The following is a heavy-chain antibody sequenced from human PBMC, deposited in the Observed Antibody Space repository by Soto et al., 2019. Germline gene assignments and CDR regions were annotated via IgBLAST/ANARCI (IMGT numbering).Heavy chain of an antibody. CDR2: IKQDGSEK. CDR3: GSSGIVGATGPHFDY. J-gene: IGHJ4*02. D-gene: IGHD1-26*01. V-gene: IGHV3-7*03. Sequence: PGGSLRLSCAASGFTFSSYWMSWVRQAPGKGLEWVANIKQDGSEKYYVDSVKGRFTISRDNAKNSLYLHMNSLRDEDTAVYYCGSSGIVGATGPHFDYWGQGTLVTVSS. CDR1: GFTFSSYW.